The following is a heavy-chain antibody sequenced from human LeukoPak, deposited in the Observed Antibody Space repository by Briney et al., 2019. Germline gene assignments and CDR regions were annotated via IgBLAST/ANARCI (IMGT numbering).Heavy chain of an antibody. CDR1: GGSISSYK. CDR3: ARAKSWLKFDY. CDR2: IYSSGST. J-gene: IGHJ4*02. D-gene: IGHD3-9*01. Sequence: SETLSLTCTVSGGSISSYKWSWIRQPAGKGLEWIGRIYSSGSTNYTPSLKSRVTMSVDTSKNQFSLKLSSVTAADTAVYYCARAKSWLKFDYWGPGTLVTVSS. V-gene: IGHV4-4*07.